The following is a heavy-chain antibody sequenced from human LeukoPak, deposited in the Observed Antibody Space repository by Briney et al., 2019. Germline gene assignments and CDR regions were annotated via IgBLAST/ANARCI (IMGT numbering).Heavy chain of an antibody. CDR3: ARGYCSSTSCYRIKSNYYYYMDV. V-gene: IGHV3-53*01. CDR1: GFSVSSNY. J-gene: IGHJ6*03. Sequence: PGGSLRLSCEASGFSVSSNYMSWVRQAPGKGLEWVSVIYSGGSTYYADSVKGRFTISGDNSKNTLYLQMNSLRAEDTAVYYCARGYCSSTSCYRIKSNYYYYMDVWGKGTTVTVSS. CDR2: IYSGGST. D-gene: IGHD2-2*02.